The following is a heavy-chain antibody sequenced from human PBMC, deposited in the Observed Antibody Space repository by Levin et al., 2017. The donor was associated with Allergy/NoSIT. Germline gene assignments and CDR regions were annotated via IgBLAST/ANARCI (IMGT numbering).Heavy chain of an antibody. CDR3: AREYSSSFDY. CDR1: GFTFSDYY. CDR2: ISSGSSAI. D-gene: IGHD6-6*01. V-gene: IGHV3-11*01. Sequence: PGESLKISCAASGFTFSDYYMGWIRQAPGKGLEWVSYISSGSSAIYYADSVKGRFTLSRDNAKNSLYLQMNSLRAEDTAVYYCAREYSSSFDYWGQGTLVTVSS. J-gene: IGHJ4*02.